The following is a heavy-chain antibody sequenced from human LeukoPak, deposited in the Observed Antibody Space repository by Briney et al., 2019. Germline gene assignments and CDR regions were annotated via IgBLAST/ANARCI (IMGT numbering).Heavy chain of an antibody. V-gene: IGHV1-2*04. CDR2: INPNSGGT. J-gene: IGHJ4*02. D-gene: IGHD4-17*01. CDR1: GYTFTGYY. Sequence: ASVKVSCKASGYTFTGYYMHWVRQAPGQGLEWMGWINPNSGGTNYAQKFQGWVTMTRDTPISTAYMELSRLRSDDTAVYYCARASTVTTIVDYWGQGTLVTVSS. CDR3: ARASTVTTIVDY.